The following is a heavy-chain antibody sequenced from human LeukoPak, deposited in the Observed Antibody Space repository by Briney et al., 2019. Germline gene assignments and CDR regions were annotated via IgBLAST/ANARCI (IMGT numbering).Heavy chain of an antibody. V-gene: IGHV3-23*01. CDR2: ISGSGGST. CDR1: GFTFSSCA. D-gene: IGHD2-15*01. Sequence: GGSLRLSCAASGFTFSSCAMSWVRQAPGKGLEWVSAISGSGGSTYYADSVKGRFTISRDNSKNTLYLQMNSLRAEDTAVYYCAKRPLRVVAAIATDYWGQGTLVTVSS. CDR3: AKRPLRVVAAIATDY. J-gene: IGHJ4*02.